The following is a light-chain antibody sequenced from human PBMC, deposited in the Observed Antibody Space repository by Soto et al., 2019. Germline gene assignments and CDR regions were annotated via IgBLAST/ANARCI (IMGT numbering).Light chain of an antibody. Sequence: QSVLTQPASVSGSPGQSITISCTGTSSDIGGHNYASWYQQYPGKAPKLMIYEVSNRPSGISNRFSGSKSGSTASLTISGLQAEDEADYYCCSYTSTNARIFGGGTKVTVL. CDR2: EVS. V-gene: IGLV2-14*01. CDR1: SSDIGGHNY. CDR3: CSYTSTNARI. J-gene: IGLJ2*01.